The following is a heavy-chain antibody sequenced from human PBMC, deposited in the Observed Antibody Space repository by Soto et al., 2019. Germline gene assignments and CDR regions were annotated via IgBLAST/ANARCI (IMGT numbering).Heavy chain of an antibody. Sequence: ASVKVSCKASGYTLTSYYMHWVRQAPGQGLEWMGIINPSGGSTSYAQKFQGRVTMTRDTSTSTVYMELSSLRSEDTAVYYCASYLWFGELGSDYWGQGTLVTVSS. CDR2: INPSGGST. CDR1: GYTLTSYY. J-gene: IGHJ4*02. D-gene: IGHD3-10*01. CDR3: ASYLWFGELGSDY. V-gene: IGHV1-46*01.